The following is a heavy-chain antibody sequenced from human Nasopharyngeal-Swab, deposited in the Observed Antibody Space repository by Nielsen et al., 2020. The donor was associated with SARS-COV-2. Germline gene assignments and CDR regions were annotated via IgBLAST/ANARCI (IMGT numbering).Heavy chain of an antibody. CDR1: GFIISSYA. J-gene: IGHJ4*02. V-gene: IGHV3-23*01. CDR3: AKGVTPLAY. Sequence: GESLKISCAASGFIISSYAMSWVRQAPGKGLEWVSAISGSGASTYYADSVKGRFTISRDNSKNTLYLQVNSLRAEDTAVYYCAKGVTPLAYWGQGTLVTVSS. CDR2: ISGSGAST. D-gene: IGHD4-23*01.